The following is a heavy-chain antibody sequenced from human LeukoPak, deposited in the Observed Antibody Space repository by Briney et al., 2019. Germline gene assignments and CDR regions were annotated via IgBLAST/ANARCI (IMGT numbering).Heavy chain of an antibody. J-gene: IGHJ6*02. CDR3: AKEQNYDILTGYYYYGMDV. CDR2: VSYDGSNK. D-gene: IGHD3-9*01. CDR1: GFTFSSYS. V-gene: IGHV3-30*18. Sequence: GGSLRLSCAASGFTFSSYSMNWVRQAPGKGLEWVAVVSYDGSNKDYADPVKGRFTISRDNSKNTLYLQMNTLRAEDTAVYYCAKEQNYDILTGYYYYGMDVWGQGTTVTVSS.